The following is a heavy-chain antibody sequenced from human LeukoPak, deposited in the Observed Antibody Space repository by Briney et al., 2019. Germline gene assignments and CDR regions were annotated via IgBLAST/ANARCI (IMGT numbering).Heavy chain of an antibody. CDR1: GYTFTSYG. V-gene: IGHV1-18*01. D-gene: IGHD2-2*01. Sequence: ASVTVSCKASGYTFTSYGISWVRQAPGKGLEWMGWISGYNGNTNYAQKFQGRVTITRNTSISTAYMELSSLRSEDTAVYYCARVSSQGVDYWGQGTLVTVSS. CDR3: ARVSSQGVDY. J-gene: IGHJ4*02. CDR2: ISGYNGNT.